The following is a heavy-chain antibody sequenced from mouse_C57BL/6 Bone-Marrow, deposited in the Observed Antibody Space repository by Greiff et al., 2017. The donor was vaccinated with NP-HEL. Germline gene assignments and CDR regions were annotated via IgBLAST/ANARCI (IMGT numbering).Heavy chain of an antibody. J-gene: IGHJ3*01. Sequence: EVKLMESGGGLVQPKGSLKLSCAASGFSFNTYAMNWVRQAPGKGLEWVARIRSKSNNYATYYADSVKDRFTISRDDSESMLYLQMNNLKTEDTAMYYCVRHLKELGGEFAYWGQGTLVTVSA. CDR2: IRSKSNNYAT. D-gene: IGHD4-1*01. V-gene: IGHV10-1*01. CDR3: VRHLKELGGEFAY. CDR1: GFSFNTYA.